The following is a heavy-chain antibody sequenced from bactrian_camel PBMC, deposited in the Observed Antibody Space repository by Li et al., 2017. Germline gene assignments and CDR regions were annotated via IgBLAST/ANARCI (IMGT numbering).Heavy chain of an antibody. CDR1: GSPHIYSNNC. D-gene: IGHD1*01. CDR3: TARYEFGLGACSGVGGLGF. CDR2: INRRGTT. Sequence: VQLVESGGGSVQAGGSLRLSCAVSGSPHIYSNNCMGWFRQAPGKEREGVAVINRRGTTRYADFVKGRFTISKDNRKDILYLQMNSLTPGDTAMYYCTARYEFGLGACSGVGGLGFWGQGTQVTVS. J-gene: IGHJ6*01. V-gene: IGHV3S53*01.